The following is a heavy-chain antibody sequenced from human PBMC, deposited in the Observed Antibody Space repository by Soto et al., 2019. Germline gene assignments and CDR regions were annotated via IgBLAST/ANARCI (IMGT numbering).Heavy chain of an antibody. D-gene: IGHD3-22*01. Sequence: SETLSLTCTVSGTPITSYSWSWIRQPPGKGLEWIGYIHYSGSTNYNPSLTSRVATSVDTSKNQFSLELSSVTAADTAVYYCARSLVYYDTSGPQPRSFDPWGPGTLVTVSS. CDR3: ARSLVYYDTSGPQPRSFDP. CDR1: GTPITSYS. CDR2: IHYSGST. V-gene: IGHV4-59*03. J-gene: IGHJ5*02.